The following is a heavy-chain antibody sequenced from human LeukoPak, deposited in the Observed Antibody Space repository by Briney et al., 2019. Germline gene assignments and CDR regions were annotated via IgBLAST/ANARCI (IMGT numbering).Heavy chain of an antibody. D-gene: IGHD6-13*01. Sequence: SETLSLTCAVYGGSFSGYYWSWIRQPPGKGLEWIGEINHSGSTNYNPSLKSRVTISVDTSKNQFSLKLSSVTAADTAVYYCARHSSSWRRYFDYWGQGTLVTVSS. CDR2: INHSGST. CDR3: ARHSSSWRRYFDY. V-gene: IGHV4-34*01. CDR1: GGSFSGYY. J-gene: IGHJ4*02.